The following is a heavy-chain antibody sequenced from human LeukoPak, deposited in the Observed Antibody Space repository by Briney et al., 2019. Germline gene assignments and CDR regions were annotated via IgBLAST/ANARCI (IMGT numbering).Heavy chain of an antibody. D-gene: IGHD3-22*01. Sequence: GGSLRLSCAASGFTFSSYWMSWVRQAPGKGLEWVANIKQDGSEKYYVDSVKGRFTISRDNAKNSLYLQMNSLRAEDTAVYYCARESGYYYDSSGYYEYYYYYYMDVWGKGTTVTISS. J-gene: IGHJ6*03. CDR3: ARESGYYYDSSGYYEYYYYYYMDV. CDR1: GFTFSSYW. V-gene: IGHV3-7*01. CDR2: IKQDGSEK.